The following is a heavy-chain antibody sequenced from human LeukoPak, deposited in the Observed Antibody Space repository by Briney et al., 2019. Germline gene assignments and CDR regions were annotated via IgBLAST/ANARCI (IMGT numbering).Heavy chain of an antibody. CDR2: INHSGST. CDR1: GGSFSGYY. V-gene: IGHV4-34*01. CDR3: ANSGYPDY. D-gene: IGHD3-22*01. Sequence: SETLSLTCAVYGGSFSGYYWSWIRQPPGKGLEWIGEINHSGSTNYNPSLKSRVTISVDTSKNQFSLKLSSVTAADTAVYYCANSGYPDYWGRGTLVTVSS. J-gene: IGHJ4*02.